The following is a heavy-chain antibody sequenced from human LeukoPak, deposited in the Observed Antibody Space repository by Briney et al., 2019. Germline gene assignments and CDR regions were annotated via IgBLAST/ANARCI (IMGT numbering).Heavy chain of an antibody. CDR3: ARSNGGTYYFDY. V-gene: IGHV3-30*03. CDR1: GFTFSSYG. Sequence: GGSLRLSCAASGFTFSSYGMHWVRQAPGKGLEWVAVISYDGSNKYYADSVKGRFTISRDNSKNTLYLQMNSLRTEDTAVYYCARSNGGTYYFDYWGQGTQVTVSS. J-gene: IGHJ4*02. CDR2: ISYDGSNK. D-gene: IGHD2-8*01.